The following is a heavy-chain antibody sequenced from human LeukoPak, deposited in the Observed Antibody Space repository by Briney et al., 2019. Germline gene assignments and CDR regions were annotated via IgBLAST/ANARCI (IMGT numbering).Heavy chain of an antibody. CDR3: ARIKEYGFDI. V-gene: IGHV3-7*01. D-gene: IGHD3-10*01. J-gene: IGHJ3*02. CDR1: AFTFSSYW. CDR2: IKDDGSEK. Sequence: GGSLRLSCAGSAFTFSSYWMSWVRQAPGKGPEWVANIKDDGSEKYYLDSVRGRFTISRDNAKNSLYLQMNSLRAEDTAVYSCARIKEYGFDIWGQGTMVTVSS.